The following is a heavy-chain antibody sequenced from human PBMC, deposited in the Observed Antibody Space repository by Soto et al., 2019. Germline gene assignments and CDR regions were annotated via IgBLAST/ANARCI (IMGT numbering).Heavy chain of an antibody. CDR1: GGSISSGGYS. J-gene: IGHJ4*02. V-gene: IGHV4-30-2*01. D-gene: IGHD5-12*01. Sequence: SETLSLTCAVSGGSISSGGYSWSWIRQPPGKGLEWIGYIYHSGSTYYNPSLKSRVTISVDRSKNQFSLKLGSVTAADTAVYYCARAKTVRGYGRTNYFDYWGQGTLVTVSS. CDR3: ARAKTVRGYGRTNYFDY. CDR2: IYHSGST.